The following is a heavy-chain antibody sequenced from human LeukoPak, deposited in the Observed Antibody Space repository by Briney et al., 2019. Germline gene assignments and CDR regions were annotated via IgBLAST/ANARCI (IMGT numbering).Heavy chain of an antibody. D-gene: IGHD2-2*01. V-gene: IGHV4-34*01. Sequence: SETLSLTCAVYGASFSGSYWSWIRQPPGKGLEWIGEINHSGSTNYNPSLKSRVTISVDTSKNQFSLKLSSVTAADTAVYYCARGEMYCSSTSCQTVFDYWGQGTLVTVSS. CDR1: GASFSGSY. CDR2: INHSGST. CDR3: ARGEMYCSSTSCQTVFDY. J-gene: IGHJ4*02.